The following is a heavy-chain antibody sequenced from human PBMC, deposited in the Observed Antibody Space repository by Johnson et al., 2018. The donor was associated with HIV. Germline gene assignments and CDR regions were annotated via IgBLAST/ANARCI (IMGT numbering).Heavy chain of an antibody. CDR3: AKAFSTFHDAFDI. Sequence: VQLVESGGGVVQPGGSLRLSCAASGFTFSSYAMSWVRQAPGKGLEWVSATTPSGGGTYYADSVKGRFTISRDNSKNTLFLQMNSLRAEDTAVYFCAKAFSTFHDAFDIWGQGTMVTVSS. D-gene: IGHD2/OR15-2a*01. J-gene: IGHJ3*02. CDR1: GFTFSSYA. CDR2: TTPSGGGT. V-gene: IGHV3-23*04.